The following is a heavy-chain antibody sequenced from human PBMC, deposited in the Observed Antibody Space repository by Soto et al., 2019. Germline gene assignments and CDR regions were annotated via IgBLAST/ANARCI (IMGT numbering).Heavy chain of an antibody. V-gene: IGHV4-4*02. CDR2: VYHNGGT. D-gene: IGHD3-10*01. CDR1: GSTMTICNW. Sequence: SESLSLTYSISGSTMTICNWWSWVRQAPGKGLEWIGEVYHNGGTKYNPSLKSRVTVSVDKSKNQFSMHLTSVTAADTAIYYCATFPRSWLSAPGDFWGQG. J-gene: IGHJ4*02. CDR3: ATFPRSWLSAPGDF.